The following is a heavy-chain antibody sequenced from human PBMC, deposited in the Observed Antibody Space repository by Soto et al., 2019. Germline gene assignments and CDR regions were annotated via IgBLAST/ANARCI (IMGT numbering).Heavy chain of an antibody. D-gene: IGHD3-9*01. CDR3: ARDNQDYDILTGATFDY. CDR1: GYTFTSYG. J-gene: IGHJ4*02. Sequence: ASVKVSCKASGYTFTSYGISWVRQAPGQGLEWMGWIGAYNGNTNYAQKLQGRVTMTTDTSTSTAYMELRSLRSDDTAVYYCARDNQDYDILTGATFDYWGQGTLVTVSS. V-gene: IGHV1-18*04. CDR2: IGAYNGNT.